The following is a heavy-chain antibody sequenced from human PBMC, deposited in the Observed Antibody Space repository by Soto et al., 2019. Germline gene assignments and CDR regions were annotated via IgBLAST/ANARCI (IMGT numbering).Heavy chain of an antibody. CDR2: IYYSGST. D-gene: IGHD2-2*01. CDR3: AKGACSSTACYEFDS. Sequence: SETLSLTCTVSGPSISSYYWIWIRQPPGKGLVWIGYIYYSGSTNYIPSLKSRVSISIDRSENQFSLKLTSVTAADTAVYYCAKGACSSTACYEFDSWGQGTLVTVSS. V-gene: IGHV4-59*12. CDR1: GPSISSYY. J-gene: IGHJ5*01.